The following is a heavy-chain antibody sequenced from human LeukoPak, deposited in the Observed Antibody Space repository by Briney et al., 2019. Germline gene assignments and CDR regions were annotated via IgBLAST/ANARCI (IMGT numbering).Heavy chain of an antibody. V-gene: IGHV3-30*04. D-gene: IGHD6-13*01. Sequence: GGSLRLSCAASGFTFSGYAMHWDRQAPGKGLEWVAVISYDGSNKYYADSVKGRFTISRDNSKNTLYLQMNSLRAEDTAVYYCARGETPIAAAGIRYWGQGTLVTVSS. CDR2: ISYDGSNK. CDR3: ARGETPIAAAGIRY. J-gene: IGHJ4*02. CDR1: GFTFSGYA.